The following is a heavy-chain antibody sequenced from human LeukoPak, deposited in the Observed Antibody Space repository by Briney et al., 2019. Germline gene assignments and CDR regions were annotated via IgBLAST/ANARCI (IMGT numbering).Heavy chain of an antibody. J-gene: IGHJ6*02. CDR3: ARVACSSTSCYAGSYFYYGMDV. D-gene: IGHD2-2*01. V-gene: IGHV1-18*01. CDR1: GYIFTSYG. Sequence: ASVKVSCEASGYIFTSYGFAWVRQAPGQGLEWMGWISALNGNTNYAQKFQGRVTMTTDTSTSTANMELRSLTSDDTAVYYCARVACSSTSCYAGSYFYYGMDVWGQGTTVTVSS. CDR2: ISALNGNT.